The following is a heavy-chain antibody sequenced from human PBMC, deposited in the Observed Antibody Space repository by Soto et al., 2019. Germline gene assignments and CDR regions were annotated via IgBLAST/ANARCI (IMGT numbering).Heavy chain of an antibody. CDR1: GGSVGSGSFY. CDR2: VFFSGST. Sequence: TSETLSLTCTVSGGSVGSGSFYWSWIRQPPGKGLEWIGYVFFSGSTNYNPSLKSRVTISIDTSKNQFSLKLISVTAADTAVYYCARVSTYYFDSSGSYTSDYWGQGTLVTVSS. D-gene: IGHD3-22*01. V-gene: IGHV4-61*01. CDR3: ARVSTYYFDSSGSYTSDY. J-gene: IGHJ4*02.